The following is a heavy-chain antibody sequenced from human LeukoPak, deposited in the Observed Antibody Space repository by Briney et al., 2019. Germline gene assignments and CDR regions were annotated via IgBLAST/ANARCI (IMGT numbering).Heavy chain of an antibody. V-gene: IGHV3-21*01. CDR3: ARGSSSGATAFDY. Sequence: PGGSLRLSCTVSGFTFSKYNMNWVRQAPGKGLEWVSSISSSSSYIYYADSVKGRFTISRDNAKNSLYLQMNSLRAEDTAVYYCARGSSSGATAFDYWGQGTLVTVSS. CDR2: ISSSSSYI. D-gene: IGHD1-26*01. CDR1: GFTFSKYN. J-gene: IGHJ4*02.